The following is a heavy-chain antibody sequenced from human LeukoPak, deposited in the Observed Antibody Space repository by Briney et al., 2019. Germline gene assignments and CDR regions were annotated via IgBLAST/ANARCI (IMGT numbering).Heavy chain of an antibody. V-gene: IGHV1-69*01. Sequence: SVKVSCKASGGTFSSYALSWVRQAPGQGLESMGGIIPIFHTSYYPQKFQGRVTITADESKSTVYMDLSSLRSEDTAVYYCAKMSGSYFARIDYWGQGTLVTVSS. CDR1: GGTFSSYA. D-gene: IGHD3-10*01. J-gene: IGHJ4*02. CDR3: AKMSGSYFARIDY. CDR2: IIPIFHTS.